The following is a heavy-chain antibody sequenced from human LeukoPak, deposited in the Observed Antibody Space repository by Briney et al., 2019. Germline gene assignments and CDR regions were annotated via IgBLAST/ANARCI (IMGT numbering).Heavy chain of an antibody. J-gene: IGHJ4*02. Sequence: ASVKVSCKASGYTFTSYGISWVRQAPGQGLEWMGWISAYNGNTNYAQKLQGRVTMTTDTSTSTAYMELRSLRSDDTAVYYSARARPYCTNGVCYIDYWGQGTLVTVSS. CDR3: ARARPYCTNGVCYIDY. CDR2: ISAYNGNT. V-gene: IGHV1-18*01. CDR1: GYTFTSYG. D-gene: IGHD2-8*01.